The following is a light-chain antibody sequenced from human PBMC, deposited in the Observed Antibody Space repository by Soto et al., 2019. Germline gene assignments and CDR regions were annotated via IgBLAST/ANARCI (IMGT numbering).Light chain of an antibody. CDR3: CTYAGSNVFV. V-gene: IGLV2-23*02. CDR1: DSDIGSYNI. J-gene: IGLJ1*01. Sequence: QSALTQVASVSGSPGQSITISCTGTDSDIGSYNIVSWYQQHPDKAPQLIIYEVTKRPSGVSDRFSGSKSGNTASLNISGLNAEDEGYYHCCTYAGSNVFVFGTGATLTVL. CDR2: EVT.